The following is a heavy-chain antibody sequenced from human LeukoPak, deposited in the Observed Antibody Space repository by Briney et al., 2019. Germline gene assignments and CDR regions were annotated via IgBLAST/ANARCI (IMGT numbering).Heavy chain of an antibody. J-gene: IGHJ6*02. Sequence: ASVKVSCKTSGYTFTSYYKRWVRQAPGQGLEWMGIINPSGGSTSYAPKFQGRVTMTRDTSMSTVYMELSSLRSEDTAVYYCARVAVAGKGNGMDVWGQGTTVTVSS. CDR1: GYTFTSYY. CDR2: INPSGGST. D-gene: IGHD6-19*01. V-gene: IGHV1-46*01. CDR3: ARVAVAGKGNGMDV.